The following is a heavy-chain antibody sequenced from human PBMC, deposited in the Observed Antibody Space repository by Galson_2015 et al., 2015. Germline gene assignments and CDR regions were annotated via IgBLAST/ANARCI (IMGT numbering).Heavy chain of an antibody. V-gene: IGHV1-18*01. CDR2: ISAYNGNT. CDR3: ARDQSIADFWSDDFDY. CDR1: GYTFTSYG. Sequence: SVKVSCKASGYTFTSYGISWVRQAPGQGLEWMGWISAYNGNTNYAQKLQGRVTMTTDTSTSTAYMELRSLRSDDTAVYYCARDQSIADFWSDDFDYWGQGTLVTVSS. J-gene: IGHJ4*02. D-gene: IGHD3-3*01.